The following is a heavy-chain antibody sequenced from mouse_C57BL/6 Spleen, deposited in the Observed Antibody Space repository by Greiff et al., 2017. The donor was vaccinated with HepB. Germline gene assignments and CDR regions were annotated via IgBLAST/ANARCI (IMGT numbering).Heavy chain of an antibody. Sequence: EVMLVESEGGLVQPGSSMKLSCTASGFTFSDYYMAWVRQVPEKGLEWVANINYDGSSTYYLDSLKSRFIISRDNAKNILYLQMSSLKSEDTATYYGAREGYYGSRGYFDYWGQGTTLTVSS. J-gene: IGHJ2*01. CDR2: INYDGSST. D-gene: IGHD1-1*01. CDR3: AREGYYGSRGYFDY. CDR1: GFTFSDYY. V-gene: IGHV5-16*01.